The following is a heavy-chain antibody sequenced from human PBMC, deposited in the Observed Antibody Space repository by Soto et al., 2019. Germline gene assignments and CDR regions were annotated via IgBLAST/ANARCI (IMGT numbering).Heavy chain of an antibody. V-gene: IGHV1-3*01. CDR2: VNGGNGNT. CDR3: ARGIAVARNY. J-gene: IGHJ4*02. Sequence: QVQLVQSGAEVKKPGASVKVSCKASGYTFTSYAMHWVRQAPGQSLEWMGWVNGGNGNTKYSQKFQDRVTMTRDTSASTAYMELSSLRSEDTAVYYCARGIAVARNYWGQGTLVTVSS. CDR1: GYTFTSYA. D-gene: IGHD6-19*01.